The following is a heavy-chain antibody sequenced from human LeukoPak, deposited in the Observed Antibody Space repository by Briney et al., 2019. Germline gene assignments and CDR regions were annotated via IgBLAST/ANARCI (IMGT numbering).Heavy chain of an antibody. CDR2: IYTSGST. J-gene: IGHJ3*02. V-gene: IGHV4-4*07. D-gene: IGHD6-13*01. CDR1: GGSISSYY. Sequence: SETLSLTCTASGGSISSYYWSWIRQPAGKGLEWIGRIYTSGSTNYNPSLKSRVTMSVDTSKNQFSLKLSSVTAADTAVYYCARVAYSSSWYRGTGWDAFDIWGQGTMVTVSS. CDR3: ARVAYSSSWYRGTGWDAFDI.